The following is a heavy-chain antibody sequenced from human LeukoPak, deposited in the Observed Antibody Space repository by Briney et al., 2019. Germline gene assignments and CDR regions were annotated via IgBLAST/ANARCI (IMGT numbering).Heavy chain of an antibody. D-gene: IGHD4-11*01. Sequence: GGSLRLSCAASGFTFSSYGMHWVRQAPGKGLEWVAFIRYDGSNKYYADSVKGRFTISRDNSKNTLYLQMNSLRAEDTAVYYCAKDLAPRSNCPDYWGQGTLVTVSS. CDR1: GFTFSSYG. CDR2: IRYDGSNK. CDR3: AKDLAPRSNCPDY. V-gene: IGHV3-30*02. J-gene: IGHJ4*02.